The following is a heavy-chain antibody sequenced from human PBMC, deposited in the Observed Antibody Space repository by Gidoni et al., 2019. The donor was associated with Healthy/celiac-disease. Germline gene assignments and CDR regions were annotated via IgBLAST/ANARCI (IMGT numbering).Heavy chain of an antibody. CDR2: IYYSGST. V-gene: IGHV4-39*01. J-gene: IGHJ6*04. CDR1: GGSISSSSYS. CDR3: ARQQSVVVVAATLHYYYYGMDV. Sequence: QLQLQESGPGLVKPSETLSLTCTVSGGSISSSSYSWGWLRQPPGKGLEWIGSIYYSGSTYYNPSLKSRVNISVDTSKNQFSLKLSSVTAADTAVYYCARQQSVVVVAATLHYYYYGMDVWGKGTTVTVSS. D-gene: IGHD2-15*01.